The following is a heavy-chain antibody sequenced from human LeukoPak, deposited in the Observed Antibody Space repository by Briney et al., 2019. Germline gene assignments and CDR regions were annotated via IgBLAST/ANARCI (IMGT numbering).Heavy chain of an antibody. CDR2: IYYSGST. CDR3: ARSGATTESYFDY. V-gene: IGHV4-59*08. Sequence: SETLSLTCTVSGGSISSYYWSWIRQPPGKGLEWIGYIYYSGSTNYNPSLKSRVTISVDTSKNQFSLKLSSATAADTAVYYCARSGATTESYFDYWGQGTLVTVSS. J-gene: IGHJ4*02. D-gene: IGHD1-26*01. CDR1: GGSISSYY.